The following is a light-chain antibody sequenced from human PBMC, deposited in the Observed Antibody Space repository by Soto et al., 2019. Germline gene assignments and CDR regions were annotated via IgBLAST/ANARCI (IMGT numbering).Light chain of an antibody. Sequence: QSALTQPASVSGSPGQSITISCTGTSSDVGGYNYVSWYQHHPGKAPKLMIYDVSNRPSGVSNRFSGSKSDNTASLTISGAQAEDEADYYCSSYTSNNTVVFGGGTKLTVL. V-gene: IGLV2-14*03. CDR1: SSDVGGYNY. CDR3: SSYTSNNTVV. CDR2: DVS. J-gene: IGLJ2*01.